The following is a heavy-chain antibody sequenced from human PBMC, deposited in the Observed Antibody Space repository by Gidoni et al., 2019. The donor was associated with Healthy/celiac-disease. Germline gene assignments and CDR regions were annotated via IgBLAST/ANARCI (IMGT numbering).Heavy chain of an antibody. Sequence: QVQLVQSGAEVKKPGSSVTVSCKASGGTFSSYAISRVRQAPGQGLEWMGRIIPILGIANYAQKFQGRVTITADKSTSTAYMELSSLRSEDTAVYYCARGWVVVVPAASYYYYGMDVWGQGTTVTVSS. D-gene: IGHD2-2*01. CDR2: IIPILGIA. V-gene: IGHV1-69*04. CDR1: GGTFSSYA. CDR3: ARGWVVVVPAASYYYYGMDV. J-gene: IGHJ6*02.